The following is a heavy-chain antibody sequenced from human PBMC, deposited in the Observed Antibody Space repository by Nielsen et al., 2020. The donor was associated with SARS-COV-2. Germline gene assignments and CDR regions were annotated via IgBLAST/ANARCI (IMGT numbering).Heavy chain of an antibody. CDR1: GGSVSSNDW. D-gene: IGHD3-10*01. Sequence: SETLSLTCAVSGGSVSSNDWWTWVRQSPGKGLEWLGEVSHSGSINYNPSLKSRVTLSMDKSKRQFSLRLTSVSAADTAVYYCARGVWGSGSGSYSDYWGRGILVTVSS. CDR3: ARGVWGSGSGSYSDY. CDR2: VSHSGSI. J-gene: IGHJ4*02. V-gene: IGHV4-4*02.